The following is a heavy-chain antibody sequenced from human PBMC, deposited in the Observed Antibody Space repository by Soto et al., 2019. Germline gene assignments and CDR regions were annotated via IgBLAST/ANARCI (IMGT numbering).Heavy chain of an antibody. CDR1: GFTFSSYA. J-gene: IGHJ4*02. CDR3: AKDPAPGPYYYDIFY. CDR2: ISGSGGST. Sequence: PGGSLRLSCAASGFTFSSYAMSWVRQAPGKGLEWVSAISGSGGSTYYADSVKGRFTISRDNSKNTLYLQMNSLRAEDTAVYYCAKDPAPGPYYYDIFYWGQGTLVTVSS. D-gene: IGHD3-22*01. V-gene: IGHV3-23*01.